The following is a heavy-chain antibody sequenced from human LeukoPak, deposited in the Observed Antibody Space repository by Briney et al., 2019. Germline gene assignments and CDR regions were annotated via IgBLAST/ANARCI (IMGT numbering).Heavy chain of an antibody. CDR3: AKSNQALLWFGELSFDY. D-gene: IGHD3-10*01. V-gene: IGHV3-30*02. Sequence: TGGSLRLSCAASGFTFSSYGMHWVRQAPGKGLEWVAFLRYDGSNKYYADSVKGRFTISRDNSKNTLYLQMNSLRAEDTAVYYCAKSNQALLWFGELSFDYWGQGTLVTVSS. J-gene: IGHJ4*02. CDR2: LRYDGSNK. CDR1: GFTFSSYG.